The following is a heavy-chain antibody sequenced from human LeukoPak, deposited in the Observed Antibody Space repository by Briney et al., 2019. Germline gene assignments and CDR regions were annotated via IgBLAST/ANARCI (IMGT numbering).Heavy chain of an antibody. Sequence: GGSLRLSCAASGFTFSDYYTSWIRQAPGKGLEWLSYIGSSGHTIYYADSVKGRFTISRDNAKNSLYLQMNSLRAEDTAVYYCARDGSRYCSSRSCYSGYYYYGMDVWGQGTTVTVSS. CDR3: ARDGSRYCSSRSCYSGYYYYGMDV. CDR1: GFTFSDYY. CDR2: IGSSGHTI. V-gene: IGHV3-11*01. D-gene: IGHD2-2*01. J-gene: IGHJ6*02.